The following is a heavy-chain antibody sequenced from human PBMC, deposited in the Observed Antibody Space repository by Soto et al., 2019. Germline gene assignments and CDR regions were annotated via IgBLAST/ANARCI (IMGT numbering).Heavy chain of an antibody. J-gene: IGHJ3*02. CDR2: ISSSGTYI. CDR1: GFTFSTYS. V-gene: IGHV3-21*01. Sequence: EVQLVESGGGLVKPGGSLRLSCAASGFTFSTYSLTWVRQAPGKGLEWVSSISSSGTYIFYAASVKGRCTISRDNAQNSLFLQMNRLRADDTAVYFCARDRARTTNAFDIWGQGTMVTASS. CDR3: ARDRARTTNAFDI. D-gene: IGHD3-10*01.